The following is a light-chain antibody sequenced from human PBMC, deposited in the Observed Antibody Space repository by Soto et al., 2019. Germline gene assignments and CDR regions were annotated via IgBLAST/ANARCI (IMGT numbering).Light chain of an antibody. CDR3: QQNYITPYT. J-gene: IGKJ2*01. V-gene: IGKV1-39*01. CDR2: ASF. CDR1: HSISNF. Sequence: DIQMTQSPSLSVSVGDKVTITCRASHSISNFLNWYQQKAGKAHKLLIYASFNLQSGVPSRFTGSGSGTDFTLTISSLQPEDFATYYCQQNYITPYTFGQGTKLEIK.